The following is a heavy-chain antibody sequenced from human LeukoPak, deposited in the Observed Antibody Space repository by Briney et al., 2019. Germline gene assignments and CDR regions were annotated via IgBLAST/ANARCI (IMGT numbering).Heavy chain of an antibody. CDR3: ARDEGDQWQPLDY. J-gene: IGHJ4*02. D-gene: IGHD6-19*01. Sequence: PGGSLRLSCAASGLTFSTYWMHWVRQAPGKGLVWVSRINSDGSSTIYADSVKGRFTMSRDNAKKTLYLQMNSLRAEDTAVYYCARDEGDQWQPLDYWGQGTLVTVSS. V-gene: IGHV3-74*01. CDR2: INSDGSST. CDR1: GLTFSTYW.